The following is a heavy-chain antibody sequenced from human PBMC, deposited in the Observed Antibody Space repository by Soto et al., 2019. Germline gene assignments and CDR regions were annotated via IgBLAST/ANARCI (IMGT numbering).Heavy chain of an antibody. CDR3: ARGRIVGATTNWFDP. Sequence: PSETLSLTCTVSGGSISSSSYYWGWIRQPPGKGLEWIGEINHSGSTNYNPSLKSRVTISVDTSKNQFSLKLSSVTAADTAVYYCARGRIVGATTNWFDPWGQGTLVTVSS. D-gene: IGHD1-26*01. CDR1: GGSISSSSYY. CDR2: INHSGST. J-gene: IGHJ5*02. V-gene: IGHV4-39*07.